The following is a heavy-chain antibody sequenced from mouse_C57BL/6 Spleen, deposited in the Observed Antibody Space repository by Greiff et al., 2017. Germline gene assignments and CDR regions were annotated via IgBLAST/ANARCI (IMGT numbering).Heavy chain of an antibody. J-gene: IGHJ4*01. V-gene: IGHV1-18*01. CDR1: GYTFTDYN. Sequence: EVQLQQSGPELVKPGASVKIPCKASGYTFTDYNMDWVKQSHGKSLEWIGDINPNNGGTIYNQKFKGKATLTVDKSSSTAYMELRSLTSEDTAVYYCAREGAGSLYYAMDYWGQGASVTVSS. CDR3: AREGAGSLYYAMDY. CDR2: INPNNGGT.